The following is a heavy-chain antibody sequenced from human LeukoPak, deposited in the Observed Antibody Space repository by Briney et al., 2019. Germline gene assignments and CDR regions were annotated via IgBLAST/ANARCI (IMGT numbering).Heavy chain of an antibody. CDR1: GFTFNRYA. V-gene: IGHV3-23*01. CDR2: IGGGGENT. J-gene: IGHJ4*02. Sequence: GGSLRLTCAASGFTFNRYALSWVRQAPGKGLEWVSTIGGGGENTYYADSVKGRFTISRDSSKNTVYLHMKSLRAEDTAVYFCAKVLTGSQDYWGQGTLVTVTS. D-gene: IGHD1-14*01. CDR3: AKVLTGSQDY.